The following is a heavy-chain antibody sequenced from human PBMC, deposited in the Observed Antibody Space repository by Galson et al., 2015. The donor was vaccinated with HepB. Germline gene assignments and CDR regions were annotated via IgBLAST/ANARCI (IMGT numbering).Heavy chain of an antibody. D-gene: IGHD6-13*01. CDR2: INPNSGGT. CDR1: GSTFTGYY. Sequence: SVKVSCKASGSTFTGYYMHWVRQAPGQGLEWMGWINPNSGGTNYAQKFQGRVTMTRDTSISTAYMELSRLRSDDTAVYYCARERIAAADTNWFDPWGQGTLVTVSS. CDR3: ARERIAAADTNWFDP. J-gene: IGHJ5*02. V-gene: IGHV1-2*02.